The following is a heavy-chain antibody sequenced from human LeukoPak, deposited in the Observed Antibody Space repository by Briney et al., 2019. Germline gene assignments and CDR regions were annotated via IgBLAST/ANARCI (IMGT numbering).Heavy chain of an antibody. CDR1: GFTLSSYA. J-gene: IGHJ4*02. CDR3: ARDRGPGGLAGTYY. CDR2: IWHDGSNK. D-gene: IGHD6-19*01. V-gene: IGHV3-33*01. Sequence: GGSLRLSCAASGFTLSSYAMHWVRQTPGKGLEWVAVIWHDGSNKTYTDSVKGRFTISRDNSKNTLDLHMNSLRAEDTAVYYCARDRGPGGLAGTYYWGQGTLVTVSS.